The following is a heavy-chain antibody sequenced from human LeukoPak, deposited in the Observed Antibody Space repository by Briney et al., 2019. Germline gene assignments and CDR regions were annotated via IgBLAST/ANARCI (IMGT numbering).Heavy chain of an antibody. V-gene: IGHV3-48*01. CDR1: GFTFSSYS. Sequence: GGSLRLSCAASGFTFSSYSMNWVRQAPGKGLEWVSYISSSSTIYYADSVKGRFTISRDNSKNTLYLQMNSLRAEGTAVYYCAKSESSGWYWIDYWGQGTLVTVSS. D-gene: IGHD6-19*01. CDR3: AKSESSGWYWIDY. J-gene: IGHJ4*02. CDR2: ISSSSTI.